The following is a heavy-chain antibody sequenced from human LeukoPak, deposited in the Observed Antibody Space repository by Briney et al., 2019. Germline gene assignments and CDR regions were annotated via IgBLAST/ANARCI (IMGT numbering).Heavy chain of an antibody. CDR3: ARHPPRSPFDY. CDR2: IYYSGST. Sequence: SETLSLTCTVSGGSISGYYWSWIRQPPGKGLEWVGYIYYSGSTNYSPSLKSRVTISVDTSKNQFSLKLSSVTAADTAVYYCARHPPRSPFDYWGQGTLVTVSS. CDR1: GGSISGYY. J-gene: IGHJ4*02. D-gene: IGHD1-26*01. V-gene: IGHV4-59*08.